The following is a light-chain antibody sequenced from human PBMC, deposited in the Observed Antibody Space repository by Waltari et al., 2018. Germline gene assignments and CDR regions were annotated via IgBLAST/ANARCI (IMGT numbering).Light chain of an antibody. J-gene: IGLJ3*02. V-gene: IGLV1-44*01. CDR2: KNT. Sequence: QSVLTQSPSASGTPGQSVTISCSGSRSNIGSNSVNWYQQLEGTAPKLLIYKNTERPSEVPDRFSGSKSGTSASLAISGLQSEDEGDYYCSTWDDGLYGVVFGGGTTVTVL. CDR3: STWDDGLYGVV. CDR1: RSNIGSNS.